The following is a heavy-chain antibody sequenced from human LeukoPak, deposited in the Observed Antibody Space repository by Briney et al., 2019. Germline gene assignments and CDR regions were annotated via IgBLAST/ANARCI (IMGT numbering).Heavy chain of an antibody. CDR3: ARDPLLRYYFDY. D-gene: IGHD3-22*01. CDR2: IWFDGINK. J-gene: IGHJ4*02. V-gene: IGHV3-33*01. CDR1: GFTFRTYG. Sequence: GGSLRLSCAVSGFTFRTYGMHWVRQAPGKGLEWVAVIWFDGINKYYADSVKGRFTISRDNSKNTLYLQMNSQRAEDTAVYYCARDPLLRYYFDYWGQGTLVTVSS.